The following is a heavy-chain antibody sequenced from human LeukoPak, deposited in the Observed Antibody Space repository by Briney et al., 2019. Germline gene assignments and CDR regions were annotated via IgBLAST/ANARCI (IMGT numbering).Heavy chain of an antibody. CDR3: ARGSSRSWWGFDY. Sequence: PGGSLRLSCAASGFTFSSYAMSWVRQAPGKGLEWVSAISGSGGSTYYADSVKGRFTISRDNSKNTLYLQMNSLRAEDTAMYFCARGSSRSWWGFDYWGQGTLVTVSS. J-gene: IGHJ4*02. CDR2: ISGSGGST. V-gene: IGHV3-23*01. D-gene: IGHD6-13*01. CDR1: GFTFSSYA.